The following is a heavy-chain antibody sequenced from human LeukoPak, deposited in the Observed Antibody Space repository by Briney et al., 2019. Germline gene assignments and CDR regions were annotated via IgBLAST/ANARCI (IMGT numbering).Heavy chain of an antibody. V-gene: IGHV4-59*08. Sequence: PSETLSLTCTVSGGSISSYYWSWIRQPPGKGLEWIGYIYYGGSTDYNPSLKSRVTISVDTSKNQFSLKLSSVTAADTAVYYCARGKSKFDYWGQGTLVTVSS. CDR2: IYYGGST. J-gene: IGHJ4*02. CDR3: ARGKSKFDY. CDR1: GGSISSYY.